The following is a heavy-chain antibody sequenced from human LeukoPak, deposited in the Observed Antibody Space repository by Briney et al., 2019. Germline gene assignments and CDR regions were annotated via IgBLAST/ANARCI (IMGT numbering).Heavy chain of an antibody. CDR3: WDLYASGSHDY. J-gene: IGHJ4*02. CDR1: GFYFNNAW. V-gene: IGHV3-15*07. CDR2: IKSKADGETT. D-gene: IGHD3-10*01. Sequence: KPGGSLRLSCTVSGFYFNNAWMNWVRQAPGKGLEWVGRIKSKADGETTDYAAPVKGRFTISRDDSKNTLYLQMNSLETEDTAVYYCWDLYASGSHDYWGQGTLVTVSS.